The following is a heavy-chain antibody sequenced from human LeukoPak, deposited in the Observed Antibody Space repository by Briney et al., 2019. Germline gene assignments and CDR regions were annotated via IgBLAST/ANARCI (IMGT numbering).Heavy chain of an antibody. V-gene: IGHV3-21*04. CDR2: ISSSSSYI. D-gene: IGHD1-26*01. Sequence: GSLRLSCAASGFTFSSYSMNWVRPAPGKGLEWVSYISSSSSYIYYADSVKGRFTISRDNAKNSLYLQMNSLRVEDTAVYYCAKAMAGGGTYSVFDYWGQGTLVTVSS. J-gene: IGHJ4*02. CDR3: AKAMAGGGTYSVFDY. CDR1: GFTFSSYS.